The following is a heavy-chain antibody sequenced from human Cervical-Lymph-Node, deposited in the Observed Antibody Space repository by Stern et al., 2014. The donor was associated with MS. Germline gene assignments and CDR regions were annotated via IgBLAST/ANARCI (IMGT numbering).Heavy chain of an antibody. CDR3: ATDVATGRDPTHYSHYGMDV. J-gene: IGHJ6*02. V-gene: IGHV1-24*01. Sequence: VQLLESGAEVKKPGASVKVSCKVSGYILSEISMHWVRQAPGKGLEWMGGFDPEVGETIYAQKFQGRVTMTEDTPKEPAYLELSSLRSDGTAVYYCATDVATGRDPTHYSHYGMDVWGQGTTVTVSS. D-gene: IGHD1-26*01. CDR2: FDPEVGET. CDR1: GYILSEIS.